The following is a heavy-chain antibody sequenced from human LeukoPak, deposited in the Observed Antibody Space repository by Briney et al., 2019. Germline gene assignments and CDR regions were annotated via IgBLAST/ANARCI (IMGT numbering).Heavy chain of an antibody. Sequence: GGSLRLSCAASGFTFSSYEMNWVRQAPGKGLEWVSYISSSGSTIYYADSVKGRFTISRDNAKNSLYLQMNSLRAEDTALYYCAREGLTWYYYDSSGYAFDYWGQGTLVTVSS. D-gene: IGHD3-22*01. J-gene: IGHJ4*02. CDR1: GFTFSSYE. CDR3: AREGLTWYYYDSSGYAFDY. CDR2: ISSSGSTI. V-gene: IGHV3-48*03.